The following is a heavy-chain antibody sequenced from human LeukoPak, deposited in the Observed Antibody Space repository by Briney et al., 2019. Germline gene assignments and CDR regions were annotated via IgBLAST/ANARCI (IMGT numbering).Heavy chain of an antibody. D-gene: IGHD3-22*01. V-gene: IGHV4-4*07. CDR1: GGSFSGYY. Sequence: SETLSLTCAVYGGSFSGYYWSWIRQPAGKGLEWIGCIYTSGSTNYNPSLKSRVTMSVDTSKNQFSLKLSSVTAADTAVYYCARERWYDYDSSGYLVWGQGTLVTVSS. J-gene: IGHJ4*02. CDR2: IYTSGST. CDR3: ARERWYDYDSSGYLV.